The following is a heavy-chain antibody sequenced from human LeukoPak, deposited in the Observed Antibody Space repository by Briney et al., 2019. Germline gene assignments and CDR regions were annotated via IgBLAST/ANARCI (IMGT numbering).Heavy chain of an antibody. Sequence: GGSLRLSDGASGFTFSSYGMHWVRQAPGKGLEWVAVISYDGSKKYYGDSVKGRFTISRDNSENRLYLQLNSLRPEDTAVYYCAKERGTTTWLDYWGQGILVTVSS. D-gene: IGHD2-2*01. J-gene: IGHJ4*02. CDR2: ISYDGSKK. CDR1: GFTFSSYG. V-gene: IGHV3-30*18. CDR3: AKERGTTTWLDY.